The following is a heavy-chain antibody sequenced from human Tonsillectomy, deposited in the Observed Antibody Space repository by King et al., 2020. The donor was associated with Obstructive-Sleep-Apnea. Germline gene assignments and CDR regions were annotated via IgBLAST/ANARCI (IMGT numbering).Heavy chain of an antibody. J-gene: IGHJ4*02. D-gene: IGHD1-26*01. CDR1: GGSISSYS. CDR3: ARVLSGGSVFDY. CDR2: IYYSGST. V-gene: IGHV4-59*01. Sequence: VQLQESGPGLVKPSEIPSLTCTVSGGSISSYSWSWIRQPPGKGLEWIGYIYYSGSTNYNPSLKSRLTISIDTSKNQFSLKLISVTAADTAVYYCARVLSGGSVFDYWGQGTLVTVSS.